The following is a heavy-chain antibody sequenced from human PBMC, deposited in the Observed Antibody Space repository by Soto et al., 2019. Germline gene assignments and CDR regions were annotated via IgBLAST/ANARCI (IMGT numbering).Heavy chain of an antibody. D-gene: IGHD3-10*01. CDR1: GGTFSSYA. CDR3: ARGQIMVRGVTGWFDP. CDR2: IIPIFGTA. J-gene: IGHJ5*02. V-gene: IGHV1-69*12. Sequence: QVQLVQSGAEVKKPGSSVKVSCKASGGTFSSYAISWVRQAPGQGLEWMGGIIPIFGTANYAQKFQGRVTITADESTSTADMELSSLRSEDTAVYYCARGQIMVRGVTGWFDPWGQGTLVTVSS.